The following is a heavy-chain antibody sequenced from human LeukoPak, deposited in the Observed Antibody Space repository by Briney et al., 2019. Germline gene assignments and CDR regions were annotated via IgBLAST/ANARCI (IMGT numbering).Heavy chain of an antibody. CDR3: AKDNDSSGYYYFDAFDI. CDR2: ISGSGGST. Sequence: PGGSLRLSCAASGFAFSSYAMSWVRQAPGKGLEWVSAISGSGGSTYYADSVKGRFTISRDNSKNTLYLQMNSLRAEDTAVYYCAKDNDSSGYYYFDAFDIWGQGTMVTVSS. D-gene: IGHD3-22*01. CDR1: GFAFSSYA. J-gene: IGHJ3*02. V-gene: IGHV3-23*01.